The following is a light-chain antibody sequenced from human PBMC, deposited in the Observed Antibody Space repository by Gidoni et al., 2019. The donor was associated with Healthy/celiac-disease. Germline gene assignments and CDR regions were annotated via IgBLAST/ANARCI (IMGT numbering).Light chain of an antibody. CDR1: QSISSY. CDR2: AAS. CDR3: QQRYSTPPT. Sequence: DIQMTQSPSSLSASVGDRVTITCRASQSISSYLNWYQQKPGKAPKLLIYAASSLQSGVPSRFSGSGSGTAFTLPISSLQPADFATYYCQQRYSTPPTFGQGTKVEIK. V-gene: IGKV1-39*01. J-gene: IGKJ1*01.